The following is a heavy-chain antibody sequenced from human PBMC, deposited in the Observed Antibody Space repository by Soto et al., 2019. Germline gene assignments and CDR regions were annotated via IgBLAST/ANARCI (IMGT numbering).Heavy chain of an antibody. J-gene: IGHJ4*01. CDR2: ISAYNGST. Sequence: QVQLVQSGAEVKKPGASVKVSCKVAGYTFTSYGISWVREAAGQGLEWMGWISAYNGSTNYAQTLPGRVSLTTDTSTSTAYMDLRSQRPDDTAAYLCASAPALNVNTAQKGDYWGDGPLVTVSP. V-gene: IGHV1-18*01. CDR3: ASAPALNVNTAQKGDY. CDR1: GYTFTSYG. D-gene: IGHD5-18*01.